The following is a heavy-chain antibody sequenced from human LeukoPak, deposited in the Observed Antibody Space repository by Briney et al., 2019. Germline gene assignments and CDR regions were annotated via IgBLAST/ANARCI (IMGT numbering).Heavy chain of an antibody. Sequence: GASVKVSCKASGYTFSSYYLHWVRQAPGQGLEWMGIINPTSGSTSYSQKFQDRVTMTRDTSTSTVYMELSSLRSEDTAVYYCASLYRGPWGQGTLVTVSS. V-gene: IGHV1-46*01. D-gene: IGHD3-10*01. CDR3: ASLYRGP. J-gene: IGHJ5*02. CDR2: INPTSGST. CDR1: GYTFSSYY.